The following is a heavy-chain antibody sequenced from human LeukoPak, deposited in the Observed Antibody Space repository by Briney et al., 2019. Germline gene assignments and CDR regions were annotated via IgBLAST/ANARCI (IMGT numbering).Heavy chain of an antibody. CDR2: FDPEDGET. D-gene: IGHD6-19*01. Sequence: ASVKVSCKVSGYTLTELSMHWVRQAPGKGLEWMGGFDPEDGETIYAQKFQGRVTMTEDTSTDTAYMELSSLRSEDTAVYYCATVIGWGSGWAYYFDYWGQGTLVTVSS. CDR1: GYTLTELS. V-gene: IGHV1-24*01. CDR3: ATVIGWGSGWAYYFDY. J-gene: IGHJ4*02.